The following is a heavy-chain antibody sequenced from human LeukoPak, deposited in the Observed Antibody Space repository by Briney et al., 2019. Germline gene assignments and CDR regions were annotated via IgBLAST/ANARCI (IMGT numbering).Heavy chain of an antibody. Sequence: GESLKISCKGSGYSFTSYWIGWVRQMPGKGLEWMGITYPGDSDTRYSPSFQGQVTISADKSISTAYLQWSSLKASDTAMYYRARAAIVVVPDKTYWFDPWGQGTLVTVSS. CDR1: GYSFTSYW. D-gene: IGHD2-2*01. V-gene: IGHV5-51*01. CDR3: ARAAIVVVPDKTYWFDP. J-gene: IGHJ5*02. CDR2: TYPGDSDT.